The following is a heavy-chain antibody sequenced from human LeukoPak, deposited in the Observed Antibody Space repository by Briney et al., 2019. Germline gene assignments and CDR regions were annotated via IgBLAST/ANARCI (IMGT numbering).Heavy chain of an antibody. V-gene: IGHV4-59*13. CDR3: ATRGVKTSRFDY. Sequence: SETLSLPCSVSIGSMNTYYSRCTRQPPGRGREWIRYLNNSGTTNYNPSLKSRVSISGDKSKNQFSLKLNSITTADTAVYYCATRGVKTSRFDYWGQGILVSVSS. CDR1: IGSMNTYY. D-gene: IGHD2-21*01. J-gene: IGHJ4*02. CDR2: LNNSGTT.